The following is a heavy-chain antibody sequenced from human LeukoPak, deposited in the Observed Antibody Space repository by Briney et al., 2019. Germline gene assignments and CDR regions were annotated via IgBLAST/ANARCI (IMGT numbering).Heavy chain of an antibody. V-gene: IGHV3-53*01. J-gene: IGHJ4*02. D-gene: IGHD3-10*01. CDR2: IYGGGNT. CDR1: GFTVGSSY. CDR3: AKDTPFGESAPDFDY. Sequence: GGSLRLSCAASGFTVGSSYMNWVRQAPGKGLEWVSLIYGGGNTYYADSVKGRFTISRDNSKNTLYLQMNSLRAEDTAVYYCAKDTPFGESAPDFDYWGQGTLVTVSS.